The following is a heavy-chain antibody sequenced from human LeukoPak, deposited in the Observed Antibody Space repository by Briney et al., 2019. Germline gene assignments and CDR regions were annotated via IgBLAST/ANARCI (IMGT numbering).Heavy chain of an antibody. CDR2: INHSGST. Sequence: PSETLSLTCAVYGGSFSGYYWSWIRQPPGKGLEWIGEINHSGSTNYNPSLKSRVTISVDTSKNQFSLKLSSVTAADTAVYYCARAGAYDFWSGYNYYYYYMDVWGKGTTVTVSS. J-gene: IGHJ6*03. CDR3: ARAGAYDFWSGYNYYYYYMDV. D-gene: IGHD3-3*01. V-gene: IGHV4-34*01. CDR1: GGSFSGYY.